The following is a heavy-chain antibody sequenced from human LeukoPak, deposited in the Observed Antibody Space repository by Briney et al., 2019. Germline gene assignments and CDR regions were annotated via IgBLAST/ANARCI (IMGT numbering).Heavy chain of an antibody. CDR1: GFTFSDYY. J-gene: IGHJ4*02. CDR2: ISGSGGST. V-gene: IGHV3-23*01. CDR3: AKNEYEGIAVADYYFDY. D-gene: IGHD6-19*01. Sequence: GGSLRLSCAASGFTFSDYYMNWIRQAPGKGLEWVSAISGSGGSTYYADSVKGRFTISRDNSKNTLYLQMNSLRAEDTAVYYCAKNEYEGIAVADYYFDYWGQGTLVTVSS.